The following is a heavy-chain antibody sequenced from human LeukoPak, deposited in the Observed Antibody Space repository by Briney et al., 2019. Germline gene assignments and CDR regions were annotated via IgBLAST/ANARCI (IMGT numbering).Heavy chain of an antibody. D-gene: IGHD3-3*01. CDR3: ARVLNYDFWSGYPYYYYGMDV. V-gene: IGHV3-7*01. CDR2: IKQDGSEK. Sequence: PGGSLRLSCAASGFTFSSYWMSWVRRAPGKGLEWVANIKQDGSEKYYVDSVKGRFTISRDNAKNSLYLQMNSLRAEDTAVYYCARVLNYDFWSGYPYYYYGMDVWGQGTTVTVSS. J-gene: IGHJ6*02. CDR1: GFTFSSYW.